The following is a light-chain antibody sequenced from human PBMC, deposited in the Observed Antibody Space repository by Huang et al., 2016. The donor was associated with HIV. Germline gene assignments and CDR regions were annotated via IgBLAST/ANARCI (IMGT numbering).Light chain of an antibody. CDR1: QNISRY. CDR3: QQSARTPRT. Sequence: DIQMTQSPSSLSAFIGDRVIISCRASQNISRYLNWYQQKPGKAPKLLIYTTSALQTGVPSTSSGRGSGTDFFITITNLQPEDSAIYYCQQSARTPRTFGQGTKLEIK. CDR2: TTS. V-gene: IGKV1-39*01. J-gene: IGKJ2*01.